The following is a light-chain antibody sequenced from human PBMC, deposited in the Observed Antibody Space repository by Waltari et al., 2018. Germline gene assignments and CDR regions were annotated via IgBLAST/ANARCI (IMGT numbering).Light chain of an antibody. Sequence: EIVMTQSPVTLSVSPGERATLSCRASQRVGSNLAWYQQKPGQAPSLLIYGASTRANGIPGRFSGSGTGTEFTLTLSSLQSEDFAVYYCQQYNKWPRTFGQGTKVEIK. CDR2: GAS. CDR1: QRVGSN. J-gene: IGKJ1*01. V-gene: IGKV3-15*01. CDR3: QQYNKWPRT.